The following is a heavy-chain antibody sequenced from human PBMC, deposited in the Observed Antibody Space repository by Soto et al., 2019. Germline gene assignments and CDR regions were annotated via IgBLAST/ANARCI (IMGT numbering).Heavy chain of an antibody. V-gene: IGHV4-39*07. CDR2: IYHSGST. Sequence: SETLSLTCTVSGGSISSGGYYWSWVRQPPGKGLEWIGEIYHSGSTNYNPSLKSRVTISVDKSKNQFSLKLSSVTAADTAVYYCARVRRRYSSSWYPLYYYGMDVWGQGTTVTVSS. CDR1: GGSISSGGYY. J-gene: IGHJ6*02. CDR3: ARVRRRYSSSWYPLYYYGMDV. D-gene: IGHD6-13*01.